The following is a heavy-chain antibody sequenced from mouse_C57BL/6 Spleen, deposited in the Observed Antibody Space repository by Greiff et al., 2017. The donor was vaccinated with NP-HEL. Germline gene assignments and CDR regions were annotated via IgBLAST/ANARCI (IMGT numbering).Heavy chain of an antibody. J-gene: IGHJ1*03. CDR2: INPNNGGT. CDR3: ARESLITTVVGDV. Sequence: VQLQQSGPELVKPGASVKISCKASGYTFTDYYMNWVKQSHGKSLEWIGDINPNNGGTSYNQKFKGKATLTVDKSSSTAYMELRSLTSEDSAVYYCARESLITTVVGDVWGTGTTVTVSS. D-gene: IGHD1-1*01. V-gene: IGHV1-26*01. CDR1: GYTFTDYY.